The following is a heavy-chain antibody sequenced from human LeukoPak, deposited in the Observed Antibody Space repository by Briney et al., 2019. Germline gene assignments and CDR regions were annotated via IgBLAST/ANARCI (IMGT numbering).Heavy chain of an antibody. D-gene: IGHD3-22*01. CDR3: ARYRSSGYYRVFDY. CDR1: GGSISSYY. Sequence: KPSETLSLTCTVSGGSISSYYWSWIRQPPGKGLEWIGYIYYSGSTNYNPSLKSRVTISVDTSKNQFSLKLSSVAAADTAVYYCARYRSSGYYRVFDYWGQGTLVTVSS. V-gene: IGHV4-59*01. CDR2: IYYSGST. J-gene: IGHJ4*02.